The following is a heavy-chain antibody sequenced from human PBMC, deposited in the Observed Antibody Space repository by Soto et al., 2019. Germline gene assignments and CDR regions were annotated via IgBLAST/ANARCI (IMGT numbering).Heavy chain of an antibody. Sequence: EVQLLESGGGLVQPGSSLRLSCAASGFTFSNYAMSWVRQTPGGGLEWVSSISGSGGSTFYADSVKGRFTISRDNPKNTLYLQMNSLRAADTAVYYCAKGRRDDALTGFYLTYFDYWGRGTLVTVHS. J-gene: IGHJ4*02. CDR1: GFTFSNYA. V-gene: IGHV3-23*01. D-gene: IGHD3-9*01. CDR3: AKGRRDDALTGFYLTYFDY. CDR2: ISGSGGST.